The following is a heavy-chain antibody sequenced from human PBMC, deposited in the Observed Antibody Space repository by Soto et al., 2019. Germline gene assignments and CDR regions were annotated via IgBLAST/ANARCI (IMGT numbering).Heavy chain of an antibody. J-gene: IGHJ6*02. CDR3: ARDRGGLLWFGDYYYYGMDV. CDR1: GYTFTNFG. CDR2: ISAYNGST. Sequence: ASVKVSCKASGYTFTNFGISWVRQAPGQGLEWMGWISAYNGSTSYAQKFQGRVTMTRDTSTSTVYMELSSLRSEDTAVYYCARDRGGLLWFGDYYYYGMDVWGQGTTVTVSS. D-gene: IGHD3-10*01. V-gene: IGHV1-18*01.